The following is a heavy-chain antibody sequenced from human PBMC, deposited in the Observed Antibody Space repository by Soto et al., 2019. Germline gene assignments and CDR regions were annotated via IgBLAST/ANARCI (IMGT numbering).Heavy chain of an antibody. CDR3: TSSPVTTVRGVKNYFDY. V-gene: IGHV4-31*02. CDR2: ISYSGTS. J-gene: IGHJ4*02. CDR1: GASISGEDYY. Sequence: SETLSLTCTASGASISGEDYYWTWIRQHPGEGLEWIGYISYSGTSYYNPSLESRVTISLDTSKNQFSLKVNSVTAADTAVYYCTSSPVTTVRGVKNYFDYWGQGILVTVSS. D-gene: IGHD3-10*01.